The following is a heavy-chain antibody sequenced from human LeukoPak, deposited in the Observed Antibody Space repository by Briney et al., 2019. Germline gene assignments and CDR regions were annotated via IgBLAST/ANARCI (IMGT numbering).Heavy chain of an antibody. Sequence: SETLSLTCTVSGGSISSGDYYWSWIRQPPGKGLEWIGYIYYSGSTYYNPSLKSRVTISVDTSKNQFSLKLSSVTAADTAVYYCARSWIQLWLPLEYWGQGTLVTVSS. D-gene: IGHD5-18*01. V-gene: IGHV4-30-4*02. CDR2: IYYSGST. CDR3: ARSWIQLWLPLEY. CDR1: GGSISSGDYY. J-gene: IGHJ4*02.